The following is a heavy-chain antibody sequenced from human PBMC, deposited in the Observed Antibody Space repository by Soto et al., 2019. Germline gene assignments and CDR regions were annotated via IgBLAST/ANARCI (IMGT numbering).Heavy chain of an antibody. CDR1: GYTFTGYY. D-gene: IGHD4-4*01. CDR2: INPDSGAT. J-gene: IGHJ4*02. V-gene: IGHV1-2*02. Sequence: ASVNVSCTASGYTFTGYYLHWVRQAPGQGLEWMGWINPDSGATTYAPKFQGRVTLTRDTAINTAYMELSSLRSDDTAFYYCAKDSNWVYMDYWRQGTRVIVS. CDR3: AKDSNWVYMDY.